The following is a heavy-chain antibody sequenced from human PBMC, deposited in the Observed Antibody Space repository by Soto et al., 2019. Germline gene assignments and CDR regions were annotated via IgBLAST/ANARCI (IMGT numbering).Heavy chain of an antibody. CDR1: GGTFGSYA. CDR2: IIPMYGTT. CDR3: ARGFAYSSAGFEH. Sequence: QVQLVQSGAEVKKPGSSVKVSCKASGGTFGSYAISWVRQAPGQGLEWMGGIIPMYGTTNYAQKVQGRVAMVADKSTRTVYMDLASLRTDYSAVYYCARGFAYSSAGFEHWGQGTVVTVSS. J-gene: IGHJ4*02. V-gene: IGHV1-69*06. D-gene: IGHD6-25*01.